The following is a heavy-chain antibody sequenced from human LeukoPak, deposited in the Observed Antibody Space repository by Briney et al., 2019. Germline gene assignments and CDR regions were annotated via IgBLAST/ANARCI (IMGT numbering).Heavy chain of an antibody. CDR2: ISGSGGST. Sequence: PGGSLRLSCAASGFTFSSYAMSWVRQAPGKGLEWVSAISGSGGSTYYADSVKGRFTISRDNSKNTLYLQMNSLRAEDTAVYYCARADSYGYLGYYYYGMDVWGQGTTVTVSS. CDR1: GFTFSSYA. CDR3: ARADSYGYLGYYYYGMDV. V-gene: IGHV3-23*01. J-gene: IGHJ6*02. D-gene: IGHD5-18*01.